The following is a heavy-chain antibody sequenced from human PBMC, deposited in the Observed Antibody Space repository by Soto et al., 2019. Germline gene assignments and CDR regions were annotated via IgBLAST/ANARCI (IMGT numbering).Heavy chain of an antibody. J-gene: IGHJ2*01. CDR3: VIEGRSGAWNDWGDDL. V-gene: IGHV3-13*01. D-gene: IGHD1-1*01. CDR2: IGTIDDT. CDR1: GFTFSSSD. Sequence: VQLVESGGGLVQPGESLRLSSAACGFTFSSSDMHWVRQAPGQGLEWVSAIGTIDDTYYPGSVKGRLTISRENAKNSSHIRLGSLTGGDTAVYYCVIEGRSGAWNDWGDDLWGRGTLVCVSS.